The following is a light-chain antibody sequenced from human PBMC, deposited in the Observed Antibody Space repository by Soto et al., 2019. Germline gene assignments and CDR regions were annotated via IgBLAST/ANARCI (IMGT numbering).Light chain of an antibody. CDR1: SSDVGGYKY. J-gene: IGLJ2*01. V-gene: IGLV2-11*01. CDR3: CSYAGSYTLVV. Sequence: QSALTQPRSVSGSPGQSVTISCTGTSSDVGGYKYVSWYQQHPGKAPKLMIYDVTERPSGVPDRFSGSKSGNTASLTISGLQAEDEADYYCCSYAGSYTLVVFGGGTKVTVL. CDR2: DVT.